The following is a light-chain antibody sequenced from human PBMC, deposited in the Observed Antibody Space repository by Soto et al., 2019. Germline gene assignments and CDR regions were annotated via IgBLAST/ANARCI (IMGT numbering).Light chain of an antibody. CDR2: EVS. V-gene: IGLV2-8*01. J-gene: IGLJ3*02. CDR3: SSYAGSNNLGV. CDR1: SSDVGGYNY. Sequence: QSALTQPPSASGSPGQSVTISCTGTSSDVGGYNYVSWYQQHPGKAPKLMIYEVSKRPLGVPDRFSGSKSGNTASLTVSGLQPEDEADYYCSSYAGSNNLGVFGGGTKLTVL.